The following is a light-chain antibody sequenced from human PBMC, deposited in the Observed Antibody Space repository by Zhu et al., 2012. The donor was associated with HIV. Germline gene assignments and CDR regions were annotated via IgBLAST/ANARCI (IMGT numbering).Light chain of an antibody. V-gene: IGKV3D-15*01. CDR3: QQYNNWPST. CDR2: RAS. Sequence: ETVMTQSPATLSVSPGERSTLSRRASQSVGTNLAWYQQKPGQVPRLLISRASTRATGIPDRFSGSGSGTDFTLTISSLQSEDFAVYYCQQYNNWPSTFGQGTKVEIK. CDR1: QSVGTN. J-gene: IGKJ1*01.